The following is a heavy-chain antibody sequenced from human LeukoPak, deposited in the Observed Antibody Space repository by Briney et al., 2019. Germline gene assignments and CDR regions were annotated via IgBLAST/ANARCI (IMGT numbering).Heavy chain of an antibody. Sequence: SETLSLTCTVSGGSISSYYWSWIRQPPGKGLEWIGYIYYSGSTNYNPSLKSRVTISVDTSKSQFSLKLSSVTAADTAVYYCARGGRFQTGDYYYYYYMDVWGKGTTVTVSS. J-gene: IGHJ6*03. CDR1: GGSISSYY. V-gene: IGHV4-59*01. CDR2: IYYSGST. D-gene: IGHD1-26*01. CDR3: ARGGRFQTGDYYYYYYMDV.